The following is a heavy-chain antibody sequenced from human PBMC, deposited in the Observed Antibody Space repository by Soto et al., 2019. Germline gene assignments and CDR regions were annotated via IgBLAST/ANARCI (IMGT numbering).Heavy chain of an antibody. J-gene: IGHJ6*03. CDR3: ARDRGVAPPVAGNTHYYYYMDV. CDR2: ISGFNGNT. Sequence: QDQLVQSGAEVKKPGASVTVSCKASGYSFTNYGITWVRQAPGQGLEWMGWISGFNGNTHYAQKLQGRVTMTTDASPSTAYLELRSLRSDDTAVYYCARDRGVAPPVAGNTHYYYYMDVWGKGPTVTVSS. D-gene: IGHD6-19*01. CDR1: GYSFTNYG. V-gene: IGHV1-18*01.